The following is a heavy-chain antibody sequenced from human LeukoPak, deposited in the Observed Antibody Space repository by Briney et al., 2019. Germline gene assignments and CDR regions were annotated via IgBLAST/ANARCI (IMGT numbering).Heavy chain of an antibody. Sequence: GGSLRLSCTGSGFKFGDYAMSWFRQAPGKGLEWVGFIRSEGDGGTTEYAASVRGRFLMSRDDSKNIAYLQMNSLKTEDTALYYCTRDFGYASGWPPFDYWGQGTLVTVSS. CDR1: GFKFGDYA. CDR2: IRSEGDGGTT. V-gene: IGHV3-49*03. CDR3: TRDFGYASGWPPFDY. D-gene: IGHD6-19*01. J-gene: IGHJ4*02.